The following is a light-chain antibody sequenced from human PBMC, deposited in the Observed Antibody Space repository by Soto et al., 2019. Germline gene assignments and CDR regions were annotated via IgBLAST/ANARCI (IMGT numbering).Light chain of an antibody. V-gene: IGLV2-14*01. J-gene: IGLJ1*01. CDR2: EVS. CDR3: SSYTSSSTLCV. Sequence: QSALTQPASVSGSPGQSITISCTGTSSDVGTYTFVSWYQQHPGKAPKLMIYEVSNRPSGVSNRFSGSKSGNTASLTISGLQAEDEADYYCSSYTSSSTLCVFGTGTKLTVL. CDR1: SSDVGTYTF.